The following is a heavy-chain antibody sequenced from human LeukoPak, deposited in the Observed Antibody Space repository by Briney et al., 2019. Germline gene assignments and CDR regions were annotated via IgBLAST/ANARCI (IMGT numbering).Heavy chain of an antibody. CDR3: ARIIKPYYFDY. CDR2: IYYSGST. J-gene: IGHJ4*02. CDR1: GGSISSSSYY. D-gene: IGHD3-10*01. Sequence: SETLSLTCTVSGGSISSSSYYWGWIRQPPGKGLEWIGYIYYSGSTNYNPSLKSRVTISVDTSKNQFSLKLSSVTAADTAVYYCARIIKPYYFDYWGQGTLVTVSS. V-gene: IGHV4-61*05.